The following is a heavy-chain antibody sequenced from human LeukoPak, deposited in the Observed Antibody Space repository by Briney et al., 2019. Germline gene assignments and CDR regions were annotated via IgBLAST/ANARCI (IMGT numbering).Heavy chain of an antibody. CDR3: AREWDSSGLVDY. J-gene: IGHJ4*02. CDR1: GYTYTSYD. V-gene: IGHV1-8*01. CDR2: MNPNSGNT. D-gene: IGHD3-22*01. Sequence: ASVKVSCKASGYTYTSYDINWVRQATGQGLEWMGWMNPNSGNTGYAQKFQGRVTMTRNTSISTAYMELSSLRSEDAAVYYCAREWDSSGLVDYWGQGTLLTVSS.